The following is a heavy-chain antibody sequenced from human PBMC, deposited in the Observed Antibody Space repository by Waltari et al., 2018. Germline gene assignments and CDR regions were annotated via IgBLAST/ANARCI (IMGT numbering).Heavy chain of an antibody. CDR3: ARGVLEYFGSGNWFDP. D-gene: IGHD3-10*01. CDR2: IKPKTGKP. J-gene: IGHJ5*02. Sequence: QVQLVQSGSELKKPGASVKVSCKASGYPFTSYPMNWVRQAPGQGLGWMGWIKPKTGKPTYAQGFTGRFFFSLDTSVSTAFLQISRLKAEDTAVYYCARGVLEYFGSGNWFDPWGQGTLVNVSS. V-gene: IGHV7-4-1*02. CDR1: GYPFTSYP.